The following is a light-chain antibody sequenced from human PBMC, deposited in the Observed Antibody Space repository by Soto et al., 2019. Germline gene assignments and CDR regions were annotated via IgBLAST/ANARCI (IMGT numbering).Light chain of an antibody. J-gene: IGKJ1*01. CDR3: QEYCSSATR. CDR2: GAS. Sequence: EIVLTQSPRTMSLSPEERATLSCRASQSVSSSYLAWYQQKPGQAPRLLIYGASSRATGIPDRFSGSGSGTDFTLTISRLEPEDFAVYYCQEYCSSATRFGQGTKVDIK. CDR1: QSVSSSY. V-gene: IGKV3-20*01.